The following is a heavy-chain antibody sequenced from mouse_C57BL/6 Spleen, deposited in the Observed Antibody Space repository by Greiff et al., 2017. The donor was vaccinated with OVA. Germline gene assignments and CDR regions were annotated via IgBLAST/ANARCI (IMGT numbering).Heavy chain of an antibody. V-gene: IGHV5-16*01. D-gene: IGHD1-1*01. J-gene: IGHJ1*03. CDR3: ARDVYYYAYWYFDV. CDR2: INYDGSST. CDR1: GFTFSDYY. Sequence: EVKLVESEGGLVQPGSSMKLSCTASGFTFSDYYMAWVRQVPEKGLEWVANINYDGSSTYYLASLKSRFIISRDNAKNILYLQRSSLKSEDTATDYCARDVYYYAYWYFDVWGTGTTVTGSS.